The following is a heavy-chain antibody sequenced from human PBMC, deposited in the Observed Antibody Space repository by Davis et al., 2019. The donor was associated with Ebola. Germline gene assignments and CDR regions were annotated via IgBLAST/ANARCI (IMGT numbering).Heavy chain of an antibody. CDR1: GASINGYY. Sequence: SETLSLTCSVSGASINGYYWSWIRQPPGKGLEWIGYVYYLGTTSYNPSLKSRVAISVDTSKNQFSLNLSSLTAADTAVYYCVRGWDYRVGYFDYWGQGTLVTVSS. D-gene: IGHD1-26*01. V-gene: IGHV4-59*12. CDR3: VRGWDYRVGYFDY. CDR2: VYYLGTT. J-gene: IGHJ4*02.